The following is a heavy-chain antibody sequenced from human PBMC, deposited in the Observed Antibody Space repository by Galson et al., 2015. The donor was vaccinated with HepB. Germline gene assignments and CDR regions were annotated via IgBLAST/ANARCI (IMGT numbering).Heavy chain of an antibody. CDR1: GFTFISYS. CDR2: ISSSSSTI. V-gene: IGHV3-48*01. CDR3: ARERATAAGPYYYYMDF. D-gene: IGHD6-13*01. Sequence: SLRLSCAASGFTFISYSMNWVRRAPGKGLELVSYISSSSSTIYYADAVKVRFTISSDNAKNSLYLQMNSLRAEDTAVYYCARERATAAGPYYYYMDFWGKGTTVTVSS. J-gene: IGHJ6*03.